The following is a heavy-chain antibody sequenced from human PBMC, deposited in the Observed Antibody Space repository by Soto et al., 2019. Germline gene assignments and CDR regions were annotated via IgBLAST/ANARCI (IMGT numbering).Heavy chain of an antibody. Sequence: QITLKESGPTRVKPTQTLTLTCTFSGFSLSTSGVGVCWIRQPPGKALEWLVVIYWDDDKRYSPSLQNRLTITKDTSNNQVVLTLTNLDPVDTDTYYCAHRSLSSGTYWDGGYFDFWGQGTLVTVSS. CDR1: GFSLSTSGVG. V-gene: IGHV2-5*02. CDR3: AHRSLSSGTYWDGGYFDF. CDR2: IYWDDDK. D-gene: IGHD1-26*01. J-gene: IGHJ4*02.